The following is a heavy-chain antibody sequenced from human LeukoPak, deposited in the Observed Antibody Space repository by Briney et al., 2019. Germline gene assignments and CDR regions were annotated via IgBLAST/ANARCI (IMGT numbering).Heavy chain of an antibody. Sequence: SETLSLTCAVYGGSFSGYYWSWIRQPPGKGLEWIGEINHSGSTNYNPSLKSRVTISVDTSKNQFSLRLRCVTAADTAVYYCARGAAAAAGTSPPPVRQYYFDYWGQGTLVTVSS. CDR3: ARGAAAAAGTSPPPVRQYYFDY. V-gene: IGHV4-34*01. CDR1: GGSFSGYY. J-gene: IGHJ4*02. CDR2: INHSGST. D-gene: IGHD6-13*01.